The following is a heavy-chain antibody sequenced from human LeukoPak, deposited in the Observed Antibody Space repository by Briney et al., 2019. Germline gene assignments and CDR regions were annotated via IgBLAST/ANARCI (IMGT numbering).Heavy chain of an antibody. CDR3: ARDFGVTNYHFDY. J-gene: IGHJ4*02. CDR1: GFTFSTYG. V-gene: IGHV3-33*01. Sequence: SERPLRLSCAASGFTFSTYGIHWVRQAPGKGLEWVAVVWYDGSKKYYADSVKGRFTISRDDSKNTLYLQMNSLRTEDTAVYYCARDFGVTNYHFDYWGQGTLVTVSS. CDR2: VWYDGSKK. D-gene: IGHD3-16*01.